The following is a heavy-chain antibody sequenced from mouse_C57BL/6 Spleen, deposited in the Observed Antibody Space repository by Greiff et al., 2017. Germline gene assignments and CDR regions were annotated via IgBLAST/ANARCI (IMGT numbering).Heavy chain of an antibody. D-gene: IGHD2-2*01. CDR2: ILPGSGST. CDR1: GYTFTGYW. CDR3: ASTMVTTTYWYFDV. J-gene: IGHJ1*03. V-gene: IGHV1-9*01. Sequence: QVQLQQSGAELMKPGASVKLSCKATGYTFTGYWIEWVKQRSGHGLEWIGEILPGSGSTNYNEKFKGKATFTADTSSNTAYMQLSSLTTEDSAIYYCASTMVTTTYWYFDVWGTGTTVTVSS.